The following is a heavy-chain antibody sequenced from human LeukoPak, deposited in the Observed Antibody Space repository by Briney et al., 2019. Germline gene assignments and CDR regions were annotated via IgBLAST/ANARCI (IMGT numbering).Heavy chain of an antibody. D-gene: IGHD6-19*01. V-gene: IGHV3-23*01. CDR2: ISGSGGST. J-gene: IGHJ4*02. CDR1: GFTFRSYA. CDR3: AKVYSSGSYDY. Sequence: GGSLRLSCAASGFTFRSYAMSWVRQAPGKGLEWVSAISGSGGSTYYADSVKGRFTISRDNSKNTLYLQMNSLRAEDTAAYYCAKVYSSGSYDYWGQGTLVTVSS.